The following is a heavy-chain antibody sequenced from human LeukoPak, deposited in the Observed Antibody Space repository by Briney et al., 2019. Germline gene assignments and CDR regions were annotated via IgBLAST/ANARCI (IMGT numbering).Heavy chain of an antibody. D-gene: IGHD2-2*01. J-gene: IGHJ6*03. Sequence: PGGSLRLSCAASGFTFSSYGMHWVRQAPGKGLEWVAFIRYDGSSKYYADSVKGRFTISRDNSKNTLYLQMNSLRAEDTAVYNCAKQDIVVVPAAMGYYYYYMDVWGKGTTVTVSS. CDR3: AKQDIVVVPAAMGYYYYYMDV. CDR2: IRYDGSSK. V-gene: IGHV3-30*02. CDR1: GFTFSSYG.